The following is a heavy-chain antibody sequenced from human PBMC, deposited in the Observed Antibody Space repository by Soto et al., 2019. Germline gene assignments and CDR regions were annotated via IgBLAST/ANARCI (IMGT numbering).Heavy chain of an antibody. V-gene: IGHV1-2*02. CDR1: GYTFTGYY. CDR2: INPNSGGT. Sequence: ASVKVSCKASGYTFTGYYMHWVRQAPVQGLEWMGWINPNSGGTNYAQKFQGRVTMTRDTSISTAYMELSRLRSDDTAVYYCARDLPGIAAAGTKDYWGQGTLVTVSS. CDR3: ARDLPGIAAAGTKDY. J-gene: IGHJ4*02. D-gene: IGHD6-13*01.